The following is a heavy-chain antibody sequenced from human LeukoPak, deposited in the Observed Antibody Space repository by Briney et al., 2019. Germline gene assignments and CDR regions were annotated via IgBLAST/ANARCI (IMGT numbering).Heavy chain of an antibody. D-gene: IGHD3-10*01. CDR1: GGTFSSYA. Sequence: SVKVSCEASGGTFSSYAISWVRQALGQGLEWMGRIIPIFGIANYAQKFQGRVTITADKSTSTAYMELSSLRSEDTAVYYCARAGSGDYYYYGMDVWGQGTTVTVSS. V-gene: IGHV1-69*04. CDR2: IIPIFGIA. CDR3: ARAGSGDYYYYGMDV. J-gene: IGHJ6*02.